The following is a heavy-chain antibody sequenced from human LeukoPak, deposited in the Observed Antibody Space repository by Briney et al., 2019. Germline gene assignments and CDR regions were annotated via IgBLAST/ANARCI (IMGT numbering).Heavy chain of an antibody. CDR2: IWYDGSKK. J-gene: IGHJ4*02. V-gene: IGHV3-33*01. Sequence: GGSLRLSCVVSGFSISSYGMHWFRQSPGKGLEWVAVIWYDGSKKYHADSVRGRFTISRDVSKSTLYLEMSSLRAEDTAVYYCARDECSTTYCYGYWGQGTLVTVSP. D-gene: IGHD3-10*01. CDR3: ARDECSTTYCYGY. CDR1: GFSISSYG.